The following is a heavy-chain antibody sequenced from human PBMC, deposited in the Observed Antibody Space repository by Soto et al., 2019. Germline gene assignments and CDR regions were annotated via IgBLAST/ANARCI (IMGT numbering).Heavy chain of an antibody. J-gene: IGHJ4*02. CDR2: LSVTGGGP. V-gene: IGHV3-23*01. CDR3: ASGVFGLVSPVIGGY. D-gene: IGHD3-3*01. CDR1: GFSFSSYD. Sequence: EVRLLESGGGLVQPGGSLRLSCAASGFSFSSYDMTWVRQAPGQGLEWVSSLSVTGGGPYYADSVRGRFTMSRDNSKNSIYLQMNSLRAEDTATYYCASGVFGLVSPVIGGYWGQGTLVTVSS.